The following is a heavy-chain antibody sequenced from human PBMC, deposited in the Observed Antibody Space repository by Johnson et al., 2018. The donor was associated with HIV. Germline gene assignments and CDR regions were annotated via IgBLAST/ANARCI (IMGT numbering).Heavy chain of an antibody. CDR3: AKERAYIRTFDI. Sequence: QVQLVESGGGVVQPGRSLRLSCAASGFTFSSYGMHWVRQAPGKGLEWVAIISYDGSNKYYRDSVKGRFTISRDNSKNTLYLQMNSLGAEDTAVYYCAKERAYIRTFDIWGQGTLVTVSS. V-gene: IGHV3-30*18. CDR1: GFTFSSYG. D-gene: IGHD5-18*01. CDR2: ISYDGSNK. J-gene: IGHJ3*02.